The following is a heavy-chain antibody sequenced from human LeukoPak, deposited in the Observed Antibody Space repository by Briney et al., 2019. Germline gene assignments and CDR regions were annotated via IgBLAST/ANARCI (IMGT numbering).Heavy chain of an antibody. V-gene: IGHV3-48*03. D-gene: IGHD3-22*01. CDR3: AREMYYYDSSGYSPLDY. J-gene: IGHJ4*02. Sequence: GGSLRLSCAASGFTFDDYGMSWVRQAPGKGLEWVSCISSSGSTIYYADSVKGRFTISRDNAKNSLYLQMNSLRAEDTAVYYCAREMYYYDSSGYSPLDYWGQGTLVTVSS. CDR1: GFTFDDYG. CDR2: ISSSGSTI.